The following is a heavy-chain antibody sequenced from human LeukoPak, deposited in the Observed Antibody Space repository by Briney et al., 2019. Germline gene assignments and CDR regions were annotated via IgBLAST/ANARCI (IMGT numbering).Heavy chain of an antibody. CDR3: ATDLYGDYTSADY. CDR2: FDPEDGET. CDR1: GYTLTDLS. V-gene: IGHV1-24*01. Sequence: ASVKVSCKVSGYTLTDLSMHWVRQAPGKGLEWMGGFDPEDGETIYAQKFQGRVTMTEDTSTDTAYMELSSLRSEDTAVYYCATDLYGDYTSADYWGQGTLVTVSS. J-gene: IGHJ4*02. D-gene: IGHD4-17*01.